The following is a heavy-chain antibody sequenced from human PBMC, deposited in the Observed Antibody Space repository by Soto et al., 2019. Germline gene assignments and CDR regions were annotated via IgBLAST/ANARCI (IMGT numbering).Heavy chain of an antibody. J-gene: IGHJ4*02. V-gene: IGHV3-73*02. CDR3: SQTPRL. Sequence: EVQLVESGGGLVQPGGSLKLSCAASGFTFSVSAIHWVRQAPGRGLEWVGRIRSTAQNSATGYVASVRGRFTISRDDSKNTLYLQMNSLRAEDTAVYYCSQTPRLGGQGTLVTVSS. CDR1: GFTFSVSA. D-gene: IGHD3-3*01. CDR2: IRSTAQNSAT.